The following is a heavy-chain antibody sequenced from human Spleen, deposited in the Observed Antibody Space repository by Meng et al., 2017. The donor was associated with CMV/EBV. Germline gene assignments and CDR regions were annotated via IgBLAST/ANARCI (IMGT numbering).Heavy chain of an antibody. D-gene: IGHD3-3*01. J-gene: IGHJ6*02. CDR3: AKVLWSGSGRHHFYYGLDV. CDR1: GFTFSVHS. Sequence: GGSLRLSCVGSGFTFSVHSINWVRQAPGKGLEWLATISGSGGFIYYADSVKGRFTISRVNLKSTLYLQMNSLRAEDTAVYYCAKVLWSGSGRHHFYYGLDVWGHGTTVTVSS. V-gene: IGHV3-21*01. CDR2: ISGSGGFI.